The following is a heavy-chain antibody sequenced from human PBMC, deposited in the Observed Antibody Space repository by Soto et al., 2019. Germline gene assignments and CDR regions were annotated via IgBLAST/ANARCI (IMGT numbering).Heavy chain of an antibody. V-gene: IGHV3-21*01. D-gene: IGHD4-4*01. CDR1: GFTFSSYS. Sequence: GGSLRLSCAASGFTFSSYSMNWVRQAPGKGLEWVSSISSSSSYIYYADSVKGRFTISRDNAKNSLYLQMNSLRAEDTAVYYCARVLDYRNPRVWFDPGAREPWSPSPQ. CDR2: ISSSSSYI. J-gene: IGHJ5*02. CDR3: ARVLDYRNPRVWFDP.